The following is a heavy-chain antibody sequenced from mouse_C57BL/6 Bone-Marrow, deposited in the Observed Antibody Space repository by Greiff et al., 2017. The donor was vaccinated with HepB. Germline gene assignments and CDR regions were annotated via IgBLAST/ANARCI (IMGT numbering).Heavy chain of an antibody. J-gene: IGHJ4*01. CDR1: GYTFTDYY. D-gene: IGHD2-4*01. CDR2: INPNNGGT. CDR3: ANYDYDGPHYYAMDY. V-gene: IGHV1-26*01. Sequence: EVQLQQSGPELVKPGDSVKISCKASGYTFTDYYMNWVKQSHGKSLEWIGDINPNNGGTSYNQKFKGKATLTVDKSSSTAYMELRSLTSEDSAVYYCANYDYDGPHYYAMDYWGQGTSVTVSS.